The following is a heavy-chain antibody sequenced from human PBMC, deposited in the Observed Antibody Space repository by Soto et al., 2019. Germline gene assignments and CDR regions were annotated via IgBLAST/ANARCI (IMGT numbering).Heavy chain of an antibody. Sequence: QVQLVQSGAEVKEPGSSVNVSCKTSGATFGNTAVTWVRQAPGQGLEWIGGIVPLFGTANYAQKFRGRVTITADESTSTAYMELSSLRTDDTAVYYCARDGDPGYSFWSGPVGGGRFDPWGQGTLVTVSS. J-gene: IGHJ5*02. CDR2: IVPLFGTA. CDR3: ARDGDPGYSFWSGPVGGGRFDP. V-gene: IGHV1-69*12. CDR1: GATFGNTA. D-gene: IGHD3-3*01.